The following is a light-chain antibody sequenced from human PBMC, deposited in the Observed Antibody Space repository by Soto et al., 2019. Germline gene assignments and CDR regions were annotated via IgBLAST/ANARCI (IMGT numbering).Light chain of an antibody. Sequence: DIQMTQSPSTLSASVGDRVTITCRASKSISRWLAWYQQKPGKAPKLLMYDASSLESGVPLRFSGSGSGTEFTLTISSLQPDDFATYFFQQYNDYPITFGRGTRLEIK. CDR3: QQYNDYPIT. V-gene: IGKV1-5*01. J-gene: IGKJ5*01. CDR1: KSISRW. CDR2: DAS.